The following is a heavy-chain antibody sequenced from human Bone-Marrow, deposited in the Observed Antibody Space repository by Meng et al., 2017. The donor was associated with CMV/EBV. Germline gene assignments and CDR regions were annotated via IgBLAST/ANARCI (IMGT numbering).Heavy chain of an antibody. CDR1: GFTFSSYE. V-gene: IGHV3-48*03. CDR3: ARDSGSPKHYYYGMDV. Sequence: GESLKISLAASGFTFSSYEMNWVRQAPGKGLEWVSYISSSGSTIYYADSVKGRFTISRNNANNSLYLQMNSPRAEDTAVYYCARDSGSPKHYYYGMDVWGQGTTVTVSS. D-gene: IGHD1-26*01. J-gene: IGHJ6*02. CDR2: ISSSGSTI.